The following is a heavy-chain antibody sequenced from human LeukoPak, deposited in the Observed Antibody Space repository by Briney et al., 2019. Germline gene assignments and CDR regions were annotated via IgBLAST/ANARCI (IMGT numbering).Heavy chain of an antibody. D-gene: IGHD5-12*01. CDR2: ISQDVSHK. Sequence: GGSLRLSCAASGFTFSSYWMSWVRQAPGKGLQSVAYISQDVSHKYYVDSVKGRFTISRDNANNSLHLEMNSLRAEDTALYYCARVGYNGWNFENWGQGTLVTVSS. V-gene: IGHV3-7*04. CDR1: GFTFSSYW. CDR3: ARVGYNGWNFEN. J-gene: IGHJ4*02.